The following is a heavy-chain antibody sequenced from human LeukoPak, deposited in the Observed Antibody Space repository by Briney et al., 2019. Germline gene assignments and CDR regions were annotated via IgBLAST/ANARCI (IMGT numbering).Heavy chain of an antibody. Sequence: PSETLSLTCTVSGGSISSYYWSWIRQPPGRGLEWIGYIYYSGSINYNPSLKSRVTISVDTSKNQFSLKLSSVTAADTAVYYCARAPTAYCLSATCQPYFDYWGQGILVTVSS. CDR2: IYYSGSI. CDR1: GGSISSYY. D-gene: IGHD2-2*01. CDR3: ARAPTAYCLSATCQPYFDY. V-gene: IGHV4-59*01. J-gene: IGHJ4*02.